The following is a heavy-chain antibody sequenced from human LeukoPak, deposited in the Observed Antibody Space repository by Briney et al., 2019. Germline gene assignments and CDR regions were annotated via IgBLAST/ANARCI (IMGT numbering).Heavy chain of an antibody. J-gene: IGHJ4*02. CDR1: GYTFTSFY. D-gene: IGHD6-19*01. Sequence: ASVKVSCKASGYTFTSFYLHWVRQAPGQGLEWMGIINPFGGSTSYAQKFQGRVTMTRDTSTSTVYMELNSLRSEDTAVYYCARAHQQWLLDYWGQGTLVTVSS. CDR3: ARAHQQWLLDY. CDR2: INPFGGST. V-gene: IGHV1-46*01.